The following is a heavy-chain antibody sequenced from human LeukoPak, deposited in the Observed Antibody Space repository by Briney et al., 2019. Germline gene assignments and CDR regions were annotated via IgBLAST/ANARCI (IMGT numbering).Heavy chain of an antibody. D-gene: IGHD3-22*01. J-gene: IGHJ4*02. V-gene: IGHV1-69*13. CDR1: GYTFTNYY. CDR3: ARGEGHYYDSSGYYLFDY. CDR2: IIPIFGTA. Sequence: SVKVSCKASGYTFTNYYIHWVRQAPGQGLEWMGGIIPIFGTANYAQKFQGRVTITADESTSTAYMELSSLRSEDTAVYYCARGEGHYYDSSGYYLFDYWGQGTLVTVSS.